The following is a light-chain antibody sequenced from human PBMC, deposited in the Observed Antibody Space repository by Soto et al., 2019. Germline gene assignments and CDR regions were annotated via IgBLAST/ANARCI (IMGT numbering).Light chain of an antibody. Sequence: AIRMTQSPSSLSASTGDRVTITCRASQGISSYLAWYQQKPGKAPKLLIYAASTLQSGVPSRFSGSGSGTDFTLTISCLQPADSATYYCQQYNTFWTFGQGTKVDIK. CDR2: AAS. CDR1: QGISSY. CDR3: QQYNTFWT. J-gene: IGKJ1*01. V-gene: IGKV1-8*01.